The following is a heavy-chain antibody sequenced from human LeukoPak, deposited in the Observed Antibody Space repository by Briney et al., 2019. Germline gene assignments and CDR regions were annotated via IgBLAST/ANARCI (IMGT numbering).Heavy chain of an antibody. CDR1: GYTFTGYY. CDR2: INPNSGGT. Sequence: ASVKVSCKASGYTFTGYYIHWVRPAPGQGLEWMGRINPNSGGTNYAQKFQGRVTMTRDTSISTAYMDLTRLRSDDTAVYYCARGTEYYFDYWGQGTLVAVSS. J-gene: IGHJ4*02. V-gene: IGHV1-2*06. CDR3: ARGTEYYFDY. D-gene: IGHD1-1*01.